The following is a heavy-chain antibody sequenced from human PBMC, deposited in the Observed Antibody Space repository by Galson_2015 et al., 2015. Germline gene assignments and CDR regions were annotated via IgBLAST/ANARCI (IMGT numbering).Heavy chain of an antibody. Sequence: SLRLSCAASGFTFGDYAMSWFRQAPGKGLEWVGFIRSKAYGGTTEYAASVKGRFTISRDDSKSIAYLQMNSLKTEDTAVYYCTRDTWGKGQQLVFDYWGQGTLVTVSS. D-gene: IGHD6-13*01. CDR2: IRSKAYGGTT. J-gene: IGHJ4*02. CDR3: TRDTWGKGQQLVFDY. V-gene: IGHV3-49*03. CDR1: GFTFGDYA.